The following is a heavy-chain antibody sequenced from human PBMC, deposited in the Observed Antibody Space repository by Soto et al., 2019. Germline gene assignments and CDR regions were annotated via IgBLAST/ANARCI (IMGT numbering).Heavy chain of an antibody. CDR2: IFYNGST. Sequence: KPSETLSLTCTVSGGSVSSYYWSWIRQPPGKGLEWIGYIFYNGSTNYNPSLKSRVSILVDTSKNQFSLKLSSVTAADTAVYYCARHHRHPAPYHCYYMDVWGKRTSVPVSS. CDR1: GGSVSSYY. J-gene: IGHJ6*03. V-gene: IGHV4-59*08. CDR3: ARHHRHPAPYHCYYMDV.